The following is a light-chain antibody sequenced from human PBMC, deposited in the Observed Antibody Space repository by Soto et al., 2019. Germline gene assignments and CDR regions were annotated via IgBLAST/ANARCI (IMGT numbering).Light chain of an antibody. Sequence: LTQPASVSGSPGQSITISCTGTSSDVGGYNFVSWYQQHPDKAPKLMIYDVTNRPSGVSNRFSGSKSGNTASLTISGLQAEDEADYYCSSYTSISTYVFGTGTQLTVL. CDR3: SSYTSISTYV. CDR2: DVT. V-gene: IGLV2-14*01. CDR1: SSDVGGYNF. J-gene: IGLJ1*01.